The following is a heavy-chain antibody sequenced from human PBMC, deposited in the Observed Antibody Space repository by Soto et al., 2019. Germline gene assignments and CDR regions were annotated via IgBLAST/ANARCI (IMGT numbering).Heavy chain of an antibody. CDR3: ARDGAGELLAAYYYYYGMDV. V-gene: IGHV3-48*02. CDR2: ISSSSSTI. Sequence: PGGSLRLSCAASGFTFSSYSMNWVRQAPRKGLEWVSYISSSSSTIYYADSVKGRFTISRDNAKNSLYLQMNSLRDEDTAVYYFARDGAGELLAAYYYYYGMDVWGQGTTVTVSS. CDR1: GFTFSSYS. J-gene: IGHJ6*02. D-gene: IGHD1-26*01.